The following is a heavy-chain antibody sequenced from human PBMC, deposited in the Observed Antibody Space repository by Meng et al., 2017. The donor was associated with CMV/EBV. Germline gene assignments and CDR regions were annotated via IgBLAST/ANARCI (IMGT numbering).Heavy chain of an antibody. Sequence: SVKVSCKASGGTFSSYAISWVRQAPGQGLEWMGGIITIFGTANYAQKFQGRVTITTDESTSTAYMELSSLRSEDTAVYYCVLDSSGWYSMWGQGTLVTVSS. D-gene: IGHD6-19*01. CDR3: VLDSSGWYSM. CDR1: GGTFSSYA. V-gene: IGHV1-69*05. CDR2: IITIFGTA. J-gene: IGHJ4*02.